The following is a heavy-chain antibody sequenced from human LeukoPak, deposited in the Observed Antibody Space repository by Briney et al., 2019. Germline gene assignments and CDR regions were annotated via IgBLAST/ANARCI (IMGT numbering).Heavy chain of an antibody. CDR2: IYYSGST. CDR3: ARPKARGYSYGLSY. CDR1: GGSISSYY. D-gene: IGHD5-18*01. Sequence: SETLSLTCTVSGGSISSYYWSWIRQPPGKGLEWIGYIYYSGSTNYNPSLKSRVTISVDTSKNQFSLKLSSVTAADTAVYYCARPKARGYSYGLSYWGQGTLVTVSS. J-gene: IGHJ4*02. V-gene: IGHV4-59*01.